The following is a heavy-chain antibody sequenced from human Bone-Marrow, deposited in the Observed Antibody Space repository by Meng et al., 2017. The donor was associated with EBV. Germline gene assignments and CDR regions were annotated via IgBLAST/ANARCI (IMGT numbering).Heavy chain of an antibody. CDR3: ATDRDSSGYYRGFDY. V-gene: IGHV4-61*01. Sequence: LRAAGPGRVEPSETLSLTCTVSCGPGSSGSYYWSWIRQPPGKGLEWIGYIYYSGSTNYNPSLKSRVTISVDTSKNQFSLKLSSVTAADTAVYYCATDRDSSGYYRGFDYWGQGTLVTVSS. J-gene: IGHJ4*02. CDR1: CGPGSSGSYY. CDR2: IYYSGST. D-gene: IGHD3-22*01.